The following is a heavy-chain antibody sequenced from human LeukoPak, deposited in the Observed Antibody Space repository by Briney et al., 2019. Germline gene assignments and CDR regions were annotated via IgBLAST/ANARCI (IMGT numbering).Heavy chain of an antibody. J-gene: IGHJ4*02. Sequence: ASVKVSCKASGGTFSSYAISWVRQAPGQGLEWMGRITPILGIANYAQKFKGRVTITADKSTSTAYMELSSLRSEDTAVYYCAREEYYYDSSGYYPHYYFDYWGQGTLVTVSS. CDR2: ITPILGIA. D-gene: IGHD3-22*01. V-gene: IGHV1-69*04. CDR1: GGTFSSYA. CDR3: AREEYYYDSSGYYPHYYFDY.